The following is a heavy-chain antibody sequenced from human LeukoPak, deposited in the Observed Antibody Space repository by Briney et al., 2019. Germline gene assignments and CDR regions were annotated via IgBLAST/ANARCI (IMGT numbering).Heavy chain of an antibody. CDR1: GGSISSSNW. D-gene: IGHD2-15*01. Sequence: KPSETLSLTCAVSGGSISSSNWWSWVRQPPGKGLEWIGEIYHSGSTNYNPSLKSRVTISVDKSKNQFPLKLSSVTAADTAVYYCASNYCSGGSCYLVWGQGTLVTVSS. J-gene: IGHJ4*02. CDR2: IYHSGST. V-gene: IGHV4-4*02. CDR3: ASNYCSGGSCYLV.